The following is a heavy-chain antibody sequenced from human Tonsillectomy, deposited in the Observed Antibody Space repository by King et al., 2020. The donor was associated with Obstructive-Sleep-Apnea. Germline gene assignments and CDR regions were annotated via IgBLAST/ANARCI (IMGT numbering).Heavy chain of an antibody. CDR1: GFTMSDHY. D-gene: IGHD3-3*01. V-gene: IGHV3-72*01. J-gene: IGHJ3*02. CDR2: SRSKVNSYTT. CDR3: AKDVGRFSDDAFDN. Sequence: VQLVESGGGLVQPGGSLRLSCVGSGFTMSDHYMDWVRQAPGRGLEWVGRSRSKVNSYTTAYAASVRGRFTVSRDDSGNLLYLQMNNLKSEDTAVYFCAKDVGRFSDDAFDNWGQGTMVTVSS.